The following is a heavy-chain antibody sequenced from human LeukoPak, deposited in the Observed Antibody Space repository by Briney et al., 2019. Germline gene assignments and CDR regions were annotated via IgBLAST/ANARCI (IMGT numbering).Heavy chain of an antibody. V-gene: IGHV1-46*01. CDR2: INPSGSST. D-gene: IGHD3-16*02. Sequence: GASVKVSCKASGYTFTSPYMHCVRQAPGRGLEWMGLINPSGSSTLYAQKFQGRVTMTRDMSTTTDYMELSSLRSEDTAVYYCARDNSVGDIAWWFDPWGQGTLVTVSS. J-gene: IGHJ5*02. CDR1: GYTFTSPY. CDR3: ARDNSVGDIAWWFDP.